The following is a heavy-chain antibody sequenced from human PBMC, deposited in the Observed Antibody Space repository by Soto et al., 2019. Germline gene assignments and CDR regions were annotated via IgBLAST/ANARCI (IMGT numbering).Heavy chain of an antibody. J-gene: IGHJ3*02. CDR1: GGSISSGNYF. Sequence: SETLSLTCTVSGGSISSGNYFWSWIRQPPGKGLEWIGYIYYTGSAYYNPSLKSRVTTSVDTSKNQFSLHLSSVTAPDTAVYYCAREVIQAADSDGFDIWGQGTMVTVSS. V-gene: IGHV4-30-4*01. D-gene: IGHD6-13*01. CDR2: IYYTGSA. CDR3: AREVIQAADSDGFDI.